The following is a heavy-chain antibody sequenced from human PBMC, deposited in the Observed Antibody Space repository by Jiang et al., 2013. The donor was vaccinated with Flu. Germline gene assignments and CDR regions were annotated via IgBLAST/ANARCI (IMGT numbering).Heavy chain of an antibody. CDR1: GGPFSGYY. CDR3: ARAGYCSGGSCSIEYFQY. J-gene: IGHJ1*01. Sequence: LLKPSETLSLTCAVYGGPFSGYYWSWIRQPPGKGLEWIGEINHSGSTNYNPSLKSRVTMSVDTSKNQFSLNLSSVTAADTAVYYCARAGYCSGGSCSIEYFQYWGQGTLVTVSS. D-gene: IGHD2-15*01. CDR2: INHSGST. V-gene: IGHV4-34*01.